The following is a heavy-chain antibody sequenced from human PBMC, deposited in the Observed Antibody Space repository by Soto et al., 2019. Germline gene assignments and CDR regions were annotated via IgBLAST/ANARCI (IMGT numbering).Heavy chain of an antibody. J-gene: IGHJ4*02. CDR1: GYTFTGYY. CDR3: ARVPLSGYSSGWYLD. D-gene: IGHD6-19*01. CDR2: INPNSGGT. V-gene: IGHV1-2*02. Sequence: ASVKVSCKXSGYTFTGYYMHWVRQAPGQGLEWMGWINPNSGGTNYAQKFQGRVTMTRDTSISTAYMELSRLRSDDTAVYYCARVPLSGYSSGWYLDWGQGTLVTVSS.